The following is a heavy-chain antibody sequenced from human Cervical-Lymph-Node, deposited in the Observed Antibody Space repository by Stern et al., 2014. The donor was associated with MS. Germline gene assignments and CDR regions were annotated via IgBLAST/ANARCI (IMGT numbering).Heavy chain of an antibody. D-gene: IGHD2-21*01. J-gene: IGHJ4*02. CDR2: IIHLFGTS. Sequence: VQLVQSGTEVKKPGSSVKVSCKASGGTFSNVAINWVRQAPGQGLEGMGGIIHLFGTSSYAQKFQDRVSITADKSTKTAFLELSRLTSEDTAVYYCARDSPIFPKPLKGEIDYWGQGTLVTVSS. V-gene: IGHV1-69*06. CDR1: GGTFSNVA. CDR3: ARDSPIFPKPLKGEIDY.